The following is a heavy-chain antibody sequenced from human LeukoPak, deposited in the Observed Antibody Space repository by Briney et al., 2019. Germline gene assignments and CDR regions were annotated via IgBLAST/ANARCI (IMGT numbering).Heavy chain of an antibody. CDR2: MNSDGSDT. CDR1: GFSFSSYW. V-gene: IGHV3-74*01. D-gene: IGHD3-22*01. J-gene: IGHJ3*02. Sequence: PGGSLRLSCAASGFSFSSYWMHWVRQAPGKGLVWVSRMNSDGSDTNYADSVKGRFTISRDNAKNTLYLQMNSLRAEDTAVYHCATGHYYDSSGYYPLPDAFDIWGQGTMVTVSS. CDR3: ATGHYYDSSGYYPLPDAFDI.